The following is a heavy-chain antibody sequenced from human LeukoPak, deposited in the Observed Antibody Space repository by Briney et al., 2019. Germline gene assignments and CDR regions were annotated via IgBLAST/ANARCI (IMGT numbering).Heavy chain of an antibody. Sequence: SETLSLTCTVSGGSVSSSSYYWGWIRQPPGKGLEWIGSIYYSGRTYYNPSLKSRVTISVDTSKNQFSLKLSSVTAADTAVYYCARLGRDGYKGDYWGQGTLVTVSS. D-gene: IGHD5-24*01. J-gene: IGHJ4*02. CDR2: IYYSGRT. CDR1: GGSVSSSSYY. CDR3: ARLGRDGYKGDY. V-gene: IGHV4-39*07.